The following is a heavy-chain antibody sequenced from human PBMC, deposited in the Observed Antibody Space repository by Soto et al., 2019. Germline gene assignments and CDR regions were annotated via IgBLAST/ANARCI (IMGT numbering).Heavy chain of an antibody. CDR2: ISGSGEMT. D-gene: IGHD1-20*01. Sequence: GGSLRLSCATSGFTFRGDAMSWVRQAPGKGLEWVSSISGSGEMTHYADSVKGRFTISRDNAKNTLYLQMESLRAEDTALYYCARSEMTYNWNDWGQGALVTVSS. CDR3: ARSEMTYNWND. J-gene: IGHJ4*02. CDR1: GFTFRGDA. V-gene: IGHV3-23*01.